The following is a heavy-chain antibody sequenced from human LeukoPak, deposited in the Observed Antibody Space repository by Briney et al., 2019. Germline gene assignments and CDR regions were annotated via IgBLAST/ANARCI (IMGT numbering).Heavy chain of an antibody. D-gene: IGHD6-13*01. Sequence: GGSLRLSCAASGFTFSNYGMHWVRQAPDKGLEWVAFLQNHGGDIHYADSVEGRFTISRDNSKNTLYLQMNSLRAEDTAVYYCAKAGYSSSWYPFDYWGQGTLVTVSS. CDR2: LQNHGGDI. CDR3: AKAGYSSSWYPFDY. V-gene: IGHV3-30*02. J-gene: IGHJ4*02. CDR1: GFTFSNYG.